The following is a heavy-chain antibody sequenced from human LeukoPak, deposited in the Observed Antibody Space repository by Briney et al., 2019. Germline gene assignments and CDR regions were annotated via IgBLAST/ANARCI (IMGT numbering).Heavy chain of an antibody. CDR2: ISGRGGSI. V-gene: IGHV3-23*01. D-gene: IGHD6-13*01. CDR1: GFTFSSYA. J-gene: IGHJ5*02. CDR3: ARGRSSSWDYNWFDP. Sequence: GGSLRLSCAASGFTFSSYAMSWVRQAPGKGLEWVSVISGRGGSIYYADSVKGRFTISRDNSKNTLYLQMNSLRAEDTAVYYCARGRSSSWDYNWFDPWGQGTLVTVSS.